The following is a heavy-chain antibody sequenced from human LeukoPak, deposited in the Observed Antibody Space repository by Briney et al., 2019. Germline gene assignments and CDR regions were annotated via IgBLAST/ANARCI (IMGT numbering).Heavy chain of an antibody. CDR1: GFTFSSYE. D-gene: IGHD6-13*01. CDR3: ARGGDSSSWYLRHWFDP. J-gene: IGHJ5*02. CDR2: IRSSGSTI. V-gene: IGHV3-48*03. Sequence: GGSLRLSCAASGFTFSSYEMNWVRQAPGKGLEWVSYIRSSGSTIYYADSVKGRFTISRDNAKNSLYLQMNSLRAEDTAVYYCARGGDSSSWYLRHWFDPWGQGTLVTVSS.